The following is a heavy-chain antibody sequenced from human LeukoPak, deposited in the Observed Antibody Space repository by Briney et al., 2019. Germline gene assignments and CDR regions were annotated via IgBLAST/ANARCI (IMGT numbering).Heavy chain of an antibody. CDR2: INPNSGGT. V-gene: IGHV1-2*02. Sequence: ASVKVSCKASGYTFTGYYMHWVRQVPGQGLEWMGWINPNSGGTNYAQKFQGRVTMTRDTSISTAYMELSRLRSDDTAVYYCARSPGSIVVVPAAPPGYWGQGTLVTVSS. CDR3: ARSPGSIVVVPAAPPGY. CDR1: GYTFTGYY. D-gene: IGHD2-2*01. J-gene: IGHJ4*02.